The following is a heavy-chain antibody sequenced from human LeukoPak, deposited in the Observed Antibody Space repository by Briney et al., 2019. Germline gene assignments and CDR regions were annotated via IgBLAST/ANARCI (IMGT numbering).Heavy chain of an antibody. CDR2: IYYSGST. J-gene: IGHJ4*02. D-gene: IGHD2-21*02. CDR3: ARQRYCGGDCYSPPRDY. Sequence: PSETLSLTCTVSGGSISSSSYYWGWIRQPPGKGLEWIGSIYYSGSTYYNPSLKSRVTISVDTSKNQFSLKLSSVTAADTAVYYCARQRYCGGDCYSPPRDYWGQGTLVTVSS. V-gene: IGHV4-39*01. CDR1: GGSISSSSYY.